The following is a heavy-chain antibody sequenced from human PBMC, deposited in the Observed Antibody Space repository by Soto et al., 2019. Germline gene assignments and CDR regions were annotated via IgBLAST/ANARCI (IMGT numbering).Heavy chain of an antibody. Sequence: ASVKVSCKASGYTFTSYGISWVRQAPGQGLERMGWISAYNGNTNYAQRLQGRVTMTTDTSTSTAYMELRSLRSDDTAVYYCARVYYDFWSGYRTYYYYGMDVWGRGTTVTVSS. CDR1: GYTFTSYG. D-gene: IGHD3-3*01. V-gene: IGHV1-18*01. CDR2: ISAYNGNT. CDR3: ARVYYDFWSGYRTYYYYGMDV. J-gene: IGHJ6*02.